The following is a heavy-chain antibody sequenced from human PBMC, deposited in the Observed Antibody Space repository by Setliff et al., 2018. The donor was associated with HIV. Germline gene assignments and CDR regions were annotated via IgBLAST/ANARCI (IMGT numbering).Heavy chain of an antibody. CDR2: INAGNGDT. CDR3: ARADYYDSSGYTDY. CDR1: GFIFTNYA. J-gene: IGHJ4*02. D-gene: IGHD3-22*01. Sequence: ASVKVSCKTSGFIFTNYAVHWVRQAPGQGLEWMGWINAGNGDTRYSQKFQGRVTITRDTSASTAYMELRSLRSDDTAVYYCARADYYDSSGYTDYWGQGTLVTVSS. V-gene: IGHV1-3*01.